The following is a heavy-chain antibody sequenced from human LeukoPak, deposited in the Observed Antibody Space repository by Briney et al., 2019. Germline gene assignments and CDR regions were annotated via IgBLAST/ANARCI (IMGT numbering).Heavy chain of an antibody. V-gene: IGHV3-9*01. J-gene: IGHJ4*02. D-gene: IGHD5-12*01. CDR3: AKDIVATIRAFDY. CDR2: ISWNSGSI. Sequence: PGGSLRLSCAASGFTFDDYAMHWVRQAPGKGLEWVSGISWNSGSIGYADSVKGRFTISRDNAKNSLYLQMNSLRAEDTALYYCAKDIVATIRAFDYWGQGTLVTVSS. CDR1: GFTFDDYA.